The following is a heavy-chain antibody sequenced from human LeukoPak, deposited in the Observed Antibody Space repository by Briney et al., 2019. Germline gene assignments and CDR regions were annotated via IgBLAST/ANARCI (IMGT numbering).Heavy chain of an antibody. CDR2: IYYSGST. V-gene: IGHV4-59*01. J-gene: IGHJ3*02. D-gene: IGHD2/OR15-2a*01. CDR3: ARKNDFDI. CDR1: GGSITSDH. Sequence: MSSETLSLTCTVFGGSITSDHWNWIRQPPGKGLEWIGCIYYSGSTYYNPSLKSRVTISVDMSKNQFSLRLTSVTAADTAVYYCARKNDFDIWGQGTLVTVSS.